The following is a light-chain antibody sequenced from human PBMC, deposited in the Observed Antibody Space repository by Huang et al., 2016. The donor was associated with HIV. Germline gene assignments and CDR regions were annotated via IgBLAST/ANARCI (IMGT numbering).Light chain of an antibody. CDR2: DAS. V-gene: IGKV6-21*02. CDR3: HQSRSFPYT. CDR1: QSIGNR. J-gene: IGKJ2*01. Sequence: DIVLTQSPDFQSVTPKEKVTITCRASQSIGNRLHWYQQTPGQSPSLLSKDASQSISGVPSRFSGSGFGTDFTLTINSLESEDAATYYCHQSRSFPYTFGQGTRLEIK.